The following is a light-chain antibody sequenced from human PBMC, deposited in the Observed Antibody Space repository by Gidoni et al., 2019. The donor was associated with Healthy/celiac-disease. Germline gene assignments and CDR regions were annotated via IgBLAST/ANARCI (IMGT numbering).Light chain of an antibody. J-gene: IGLJ1*01. CDR3: CSYAGSYTYV. CDR1: SSDVGGYNY. Sequence: QSALTQPRSVSGYPGQSVTISCTGTSSDVGGYNYLSWYQQRPGKAPKLMIYAVSKRPSGVPDRFSGSKSGNTASLTISGLQAEDEADYYCCSYAGSYTYVFGTGTKVTVL. CDR2: AVS. V-gene: IGLV2-11*01.